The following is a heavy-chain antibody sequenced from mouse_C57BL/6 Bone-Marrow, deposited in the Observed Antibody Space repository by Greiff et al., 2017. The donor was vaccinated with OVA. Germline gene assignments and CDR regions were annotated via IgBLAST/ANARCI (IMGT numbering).Heavy chain of an antibody. CDR2: ICWDDDK. V-gene: IGHV8-8*01. CDR1: GFSLSTFGMG. CDR3: ARPRAGYAMDY. Sequence: QVTLKVSGPGILQPSQTLSLTCSSSGFSLSTFGMGVGWIRPPPGKGLVWLAHICWDDDKYYNPALQSRLPISKDTSKNQVFLKIANVDTADTATDYCARPRAGYAMDYWGQGTSVTVSS. J-gene: IGHJ4*01.